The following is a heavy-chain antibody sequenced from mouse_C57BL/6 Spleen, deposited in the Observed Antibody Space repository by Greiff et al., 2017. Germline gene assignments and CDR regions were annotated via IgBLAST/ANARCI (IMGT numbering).Heavy chain of an antibody. D-gene: IGHD1-1*01. CDR3: ARDGYYGSSHYFDY. J-gene: IGHJ2*01. CDR1: GFTFSGYC. Sequence: EVLLVESEGGLVQPGSSMKLSCTASGFTFSGYCMAWVRQVPGKGLEWVANINYDGSSTYYLDSLKSRFIISRDNAKNILYLQMSSLKSEDTATYYCARDGYYGSSHYFDYWSERTTLSVPS. V-gene: IGHV5-16*01. CDR2: INYDGSST.